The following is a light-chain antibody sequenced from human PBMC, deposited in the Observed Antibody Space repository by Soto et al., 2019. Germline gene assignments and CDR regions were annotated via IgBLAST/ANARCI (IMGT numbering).Light chain of an antibody. J-gene: IGLJ1*01. CDR3: SSYTTSSSYV. CDR1: RSDIGGYIY. CDR2: DVT. V-gene: IGLV2-14*01. Sequence: QSVLTQPASVSGSPGQSVTISCTGPRSDIGGYIYVSWYQQHPGKAPKLMIYDVTSRPSGVSYRFSGSKSGNTASLTISGLQAEDEADYYCSSYTTSSSYVFGTGTKVTAL.